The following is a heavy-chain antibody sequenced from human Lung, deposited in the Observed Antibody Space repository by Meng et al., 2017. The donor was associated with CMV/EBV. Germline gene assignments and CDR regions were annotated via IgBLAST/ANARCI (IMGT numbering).Heavy chain of an antibody. CDR1: YAFTSYA. D-gene: IGHD3-3*01. CDR2: MNPNSGDA. J-gene: IGHJ4*02. Sequence: YAFTSYAVYWVRPAPGQGLEWMGWMNPNSGDADSAQKFQGRVTMTGNTSINTAYMELSSLRSEDAALYYCARGFRFRSGYHSSPLDYWGQGALVTVSS. V-gene: IGHV1-8*01. CDR3: ARGFRFRSGYHSSPLDY.